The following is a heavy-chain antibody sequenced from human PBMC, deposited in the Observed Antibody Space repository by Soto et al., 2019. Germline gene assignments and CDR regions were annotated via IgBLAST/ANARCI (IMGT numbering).Heavy chain of an antibody. Sequence: QVQLVQSGAEVKKPGASVKVSCKASGYTFTSYDINWVRQATGQGLEWMGWKNPNSGNTGYAQKFQGRVTMTRNTSISTAYMELSSLRSEDTAVYYCARHRTNSSSDWFDPWGQGTLVTVSS. CDR3: ARHRTNSSSDWFDP. CDR2: KNPNSGNT. J-gene: IGHJ5*02. D-gene: IGHD6-6*01. CDR1: GYTFTSYD. V-gene: IGHV1-8*01.